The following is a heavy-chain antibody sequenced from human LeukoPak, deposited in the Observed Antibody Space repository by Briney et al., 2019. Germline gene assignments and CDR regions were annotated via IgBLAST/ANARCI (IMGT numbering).Heavy chain of an antibody. CDR1: GYTFTGYY. Sequence: ASVKVSCKASGYTFTGYYMHWVRQAPGQALEWMAWINPNSGGTYYAQNFHDRITMTRDTSISTAYMELSRLRSDDTAIYYCARANALYCSSTSCLFDYCGQGTLVTVSS. CDR3: ARANALYCSSTSCLFDY. CDR2: INPNSGGT. J-gene: IGHJ4*02. D-gene: IGHD2-2*01. V-gene: IGHV1-2*02.